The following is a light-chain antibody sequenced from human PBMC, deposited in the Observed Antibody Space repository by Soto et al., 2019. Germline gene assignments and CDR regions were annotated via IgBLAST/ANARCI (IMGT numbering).Light chain of an antibody. CDR3: QSYDSSLSGSSV. CDR2: GNS. V-gene: IGLV1-40*01. CDR1: SYNIGAGYD. J-gene: IGLJ1*01. Sequence: SVLTQPPSVSGAPGHRVTISCTGSSYNIGAGYDVHWYQQLPGTAPKLLIYGNSNRPSGVPDRFSGSKSGTSASLAITGLQAEDEADYYCQSYDSSLSGSSVFGTGTKVTVL.